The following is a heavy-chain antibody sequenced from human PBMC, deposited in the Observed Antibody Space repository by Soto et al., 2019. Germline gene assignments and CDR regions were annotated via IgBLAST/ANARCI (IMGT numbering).Heavy chain of an antibody. V-gene: IGHV3-23*01. D-gene: IGHD2-15*01. CDR3: AKEPVGKYNWFDP. J-gene: IGHJ5*02. Sequence: EVLLLESGGGLVQPGGSLRLSCAASGFTFNNYAMSWVRQAPGKGLEWISSVSGSGGGRDYADSVKGRFTISRDNSKNTLYLQMNSLRVEDTAVYYCAKEPVGKYNWFDPWGQGTLVTVSS. CDR2: VSGSGGGR. CDR1: GFTFNNYA.